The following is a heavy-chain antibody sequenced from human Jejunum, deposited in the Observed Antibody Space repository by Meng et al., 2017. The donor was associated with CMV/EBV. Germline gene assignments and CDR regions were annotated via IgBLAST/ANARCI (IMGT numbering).Heavy chain of an antibody. D-gene: IGHD4-11*01. V-gene: IGHV3-30*02. CDR2: IRHDGRST. CDR1: STVSQYW. J-gene: IGHJ6*02. Sequence: STVSQYWMHGVRQAPGKGLEWVANIRHDGRSTAYADSVQGRFTISRDNSKSTLYLQMNSLRPDDTAVYYCARDALTVSPYYYGMGVWGQGTTVTVSS. CDR3: ARDALTVSPYYYGMGV.